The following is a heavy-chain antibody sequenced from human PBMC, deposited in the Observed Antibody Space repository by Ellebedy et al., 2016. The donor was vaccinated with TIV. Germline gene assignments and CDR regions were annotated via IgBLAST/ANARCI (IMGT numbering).Heavy chain of an antibody. Sequence: GESLKIYCKGSGYSFISYWIGWVRQMPGKGLEWMGYIYPGDSDTRYSPSFQGQVTISVDKSISTAYLQWSSLKASDTAIYYCARGDRGSGWYWDKWGQGTLVTVSS. J-gene: IGHJ4*02. CDR3: ARGDRGSGWYWDK. CDR1: GYSFISYW. CDR2: IYPGDSDT. V-gene: IGHV5-51*01. D-gene: IGHD6-19*01.